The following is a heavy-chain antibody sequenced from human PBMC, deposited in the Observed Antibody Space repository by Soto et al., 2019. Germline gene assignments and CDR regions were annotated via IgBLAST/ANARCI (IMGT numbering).Heavy chain of an antibody. V-gene: IGHV3-15*07. CDR3: TTGGLYYYYYYGMDV. J-gene: IGHJ6*02. CDR1: GFTFSNAW. D-gene: IGHD3-10*01. CDR2: IKSKTDGGTT. Sequence: EVQLVESGGGLVKPGGSLRLSCAASGFTFSNAWMNWVRQAPGKGLEWVGRIKSKTDGGTTDYAAPVKGRFTISRDDSKNTLYLQMTSLKTEDTAVYYCTTGGLYYYYYYGMDVWGQGTTVTVSS.